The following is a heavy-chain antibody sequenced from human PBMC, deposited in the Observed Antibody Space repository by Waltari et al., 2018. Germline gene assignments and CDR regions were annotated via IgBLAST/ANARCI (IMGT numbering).Heavy chain of an antibody. CDR3: ARIESGYYDAFDI. CDR2: IYYSGIT. CDR1: GGPISRSSHY. Sequence: QLQLQESGPGLVKPSETLSLTCTFPGGPISRSSHYWGWIRQPPGKGLEWIGRIYYSGITYYNPSLKSRVTISVDTSKNQFSLTLSSVTAADTAVYYCARIESGYYDAFDIWGQGTQVTVSS. D-gene: IGHD3-3*01. V-gene: IGHV4-39*07. J-gene: IGHJ3*02.